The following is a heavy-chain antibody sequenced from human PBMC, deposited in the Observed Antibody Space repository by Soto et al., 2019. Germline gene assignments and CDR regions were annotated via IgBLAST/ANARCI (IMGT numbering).Heavy chain of an antibody. Sequence: PSETLSLTFAVYGGSFSVYYWSWILQPPGKGMEWIGEINNSGRKNYKTYLKSRVNISVDTSKNQFSMKLTSVTAADTAVYYCARVLRRELLIFDYWGQGTLVTVSS. V-gene: IGHV4-34*01. CDR3: ARVLRRELLIFDY. CDR2: INNSGRK. D-gene: IGHD1-26*01. CDR1: GGSFSVYY. J-gene: IGHJ4*02.